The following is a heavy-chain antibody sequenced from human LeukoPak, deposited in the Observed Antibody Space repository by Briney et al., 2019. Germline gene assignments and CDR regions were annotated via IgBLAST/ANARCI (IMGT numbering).Heavy chain of an antibody. V-gene: IGHV4-39*01. D-gene: IGHD4-17*01. CDR3: ARETTVTTTPKYWYFDL. CDR2: IYYSGST. J-gene: IGHJ2*01. CDR1: GGSISSSSYY. Sequence: SETLSLTCTVSGGSISSSSYYWGWIRQPPGKGLEWIGSIYYSGSTYYNPSLKSRVTISVGTSKNQFSLKLSSVTAADTAVYYCARETTVTTTPKYWYFDLWGRGTLVTVSS.